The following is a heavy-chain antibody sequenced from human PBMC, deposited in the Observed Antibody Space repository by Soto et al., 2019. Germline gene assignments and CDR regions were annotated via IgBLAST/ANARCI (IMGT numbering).Heavy chain of an antibody. J-gene: IGHJ6*02. Sequence: PSETLSLTCAVYGGSFSGYYWSWIRQPPGKGLEWIGEINYSEITKYNPSLKSRVTISLDTSKSQFSLKLNSVTAADTAVYYCARGKWRGYSDGTYYHGLDVWGQVTTVTFCS. CDR2: INYSEIT. CDR1: GGSFSGYY. V-gene: IGHV4-34*01. D-gene: IGHD5-18*01. CDR3: ARGKWRGYSDGTYYHGLDV.